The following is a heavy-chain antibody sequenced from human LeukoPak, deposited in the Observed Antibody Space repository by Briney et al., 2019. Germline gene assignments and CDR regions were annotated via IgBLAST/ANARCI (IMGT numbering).Heavy chain of an antibody. J-gene: IGHJ6*02. CDR1: GYTFTSYV. Sequence: ASVKVSCKASGYTFTSYVISWVRQAPGQGLESMGWITVYNGDTNYAQKLQGRVTMITDTSTSTAYMELRSLISDDTAVYYCARVFLECSGGSCSPKYYYGMDVWGQGTTVTVSS. D-gene: IGHD2-15*01. CDR2: ITVYNGDT. V-gene: IGHV1-18*01. CDR3: ARVFLECSGGSCSPKYYYGMDV.